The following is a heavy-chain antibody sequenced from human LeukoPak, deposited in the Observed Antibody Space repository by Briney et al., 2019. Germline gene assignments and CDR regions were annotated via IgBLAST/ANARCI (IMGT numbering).Heavy chain of an antibody. CDR1: GHTSTTYA. V-gene: IGHV1-69*13. D-gene: IGHD5-24*01. CDR3: AILEMATIGDY. J-gene: IGHJ4*02. Sequence: ASVKVSCKASGHTSTTYAIHWVRQAPGQGLEWMGGIIPIFGTANYAQKFQGRVTITADESTSTAYMELSSLRSEDTAVYYCAILEMATIGDYWGQGTLVTVSS. CDR2: IIPIFGTA.